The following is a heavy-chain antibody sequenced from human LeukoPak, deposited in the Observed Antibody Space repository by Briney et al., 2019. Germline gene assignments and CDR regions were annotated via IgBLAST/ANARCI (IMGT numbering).Heavy chain of an antibody. CDR2: IDPDDSET. D-gene: IGHD3-10*01. Sequence: GESLKISCKDSGYSFRSFWIGWVRQMPGKGLEWMGVIDPDDSETRYSPSFQDQVTISADKSISTAYLQWSTLKASDSALYYCARRPLLYGSGSYWDHWGQGTLVTVSS. V-gene: IGHV5-51*01. J-gene: IGHJ4*02. CDR1: GYSFRSFW. CDR3: ARRPLLYGSGSYWDH.